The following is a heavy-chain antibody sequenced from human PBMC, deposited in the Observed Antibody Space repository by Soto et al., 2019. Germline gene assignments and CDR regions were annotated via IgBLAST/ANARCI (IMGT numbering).Heavy chain of an antibody. J-gene: IGHJ5*02. D-gene: IGHD3-9*01. Sequence: GGTYYADSVKGRFTISRDNPKNTLYLQMNSLRAEDTAVYYCAKYPYDILTGYFGNWFDPWGQGTLVTVSS. CDR3: AKYPYDILTGYFGNWFDP. CDR2: GGT. V-gene: IGHV3-23*01.